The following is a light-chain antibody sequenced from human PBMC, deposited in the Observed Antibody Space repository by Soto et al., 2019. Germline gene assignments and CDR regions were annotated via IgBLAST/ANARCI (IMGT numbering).Light chain of an antibody. CDR1: QSFRGW. V-gene: IGKV1-5*01. Sequence: IQMTQSPSTLSASLGDTVTVTCLAIQSFRGWLAWYQQKPGEAPKVLIYDAFALPRGVPSRFSGSGSGALFTLAINNLQPEDFGTYYCQHYDSYPLTFGGGTKVDI. CDR3: QHYDSYPLT. CDR2: DAF. J-gene: IGKJ4*01.